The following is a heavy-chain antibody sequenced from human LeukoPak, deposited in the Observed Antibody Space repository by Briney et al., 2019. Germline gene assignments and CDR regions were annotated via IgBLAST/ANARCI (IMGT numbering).Heavy chain of an antibody. CDR3: AKGGDIGDILTGYLHYFDY. CDR2: ISWNSGSI. D-gene: IGHD3-9*01. Sequence: GGSLRLSCAASGFTFDDYAMHWVRQAPGKGLEWVSGISWNSGSIGYADSVKGRFTISRDNAKNSLYLQMNSLRAEDTALYYCAKGGDIGDILTGYLHYFDYWGQGTLVTVSS. V-gene: IGHV3-9*01. CDR1: GFTFDDYA. J-gene: IGHJ4*02.